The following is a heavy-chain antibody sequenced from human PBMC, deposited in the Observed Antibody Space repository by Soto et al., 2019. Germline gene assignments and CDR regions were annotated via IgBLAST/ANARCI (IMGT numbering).Heavy chain of an antibody. V-gene: IGHV1-2*02. CDR3: GRGRSGQIVVFY. CDR1: GYTFTGHY. J-gene: IGHJ4*02. CDR2: IGPESGAT. D-gene: IGHD1-26*01. Sequence: ASVKVSCKASGYTFTGHYIHWVRQAPEQGPEWMGGIGPESGATRYAQRFQGRVTMTRDMSITTVYMELNNLSPDDTAVYYCGRGRSGQIVVFYWGQGTPVTVPQ.